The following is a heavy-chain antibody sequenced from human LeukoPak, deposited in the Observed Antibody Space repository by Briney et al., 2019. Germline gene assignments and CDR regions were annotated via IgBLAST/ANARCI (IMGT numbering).Heavy chain of an antibody. V-gene: IGHV3-74*01. Sequence: PGGSLRHSCAASGFTFSSYWMHWVRQAPGKGLVWVSRIRGGGSSIRYADSVKGRFTISRDNANDTLYLRMNSLRAEDTAVYYCARELDYGGNSNFDYWGKGIIVTSSS. D-gene: IGHD4-23*01. CDR3: ARELDYGGNSNFDY. CDR2: IRGGGSSI. J-gene: IGHJ4*02. CDR1: GFTFSSYW.